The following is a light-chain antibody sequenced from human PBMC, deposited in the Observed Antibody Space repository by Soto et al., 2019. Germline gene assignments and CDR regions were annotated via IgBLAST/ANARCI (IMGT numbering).Light chain of an antibody. CDR3: QQRSNLPPGFT. CDR1: QSLSSW. Sequence: TQSPSTLSASVGDRVTITCQASQSLSSWLAWYQQKPGQAPRLLIYDASNRATGIPARFSGSGSGTDFTLTISSLEPEDFAVYYCQQRSNLPPGFTFGQWTRLEI. V-gene: IGKV3-11*01. CDR2: DAS. J-gene: IGKJ5*01.